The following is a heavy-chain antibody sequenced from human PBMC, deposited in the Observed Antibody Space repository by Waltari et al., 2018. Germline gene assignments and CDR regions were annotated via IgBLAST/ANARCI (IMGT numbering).Heavy chain of an antibody. CDR3: ARGGKYQLLSWFDP. D-gene: IGHD2-2*01. V-gene: IGHV4-34*01. Sequence: QVQLQQWGAGLLKPSETLSLTCAAYGGSFSGYYWTWIPQPPGKGLAGVGEINQSGSTNYNPSLKSRVTISVDTSKNQFSLKLSSVTAADTAVYYCARGGKYQLLSWFDPWGQGTLVTVSS. CDR1: GGSFSGYY. J-gene: IGHJ5*02. CDR2: INQSGST.